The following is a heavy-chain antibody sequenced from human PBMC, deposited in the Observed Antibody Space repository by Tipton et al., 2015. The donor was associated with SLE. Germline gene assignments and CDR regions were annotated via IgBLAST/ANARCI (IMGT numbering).Heavy chain of an antibody. J-gene: IGHJ4*02. CDR2: INHSGST. D-gene: IGHD2-15*01. CDR1: GGSISSYY. CDR3: ARALGSMGY. V-gene: IGHV4-34*01. Sequence: TLSLTCTVSGGSISSYYWSWIRQPPGKGLEWIGEINHSGSTNYNPSLKSRVTISVDTSKNQFSLKLSSVTAADTAVYYCARALGSMGYWGQGTLVTVSS.